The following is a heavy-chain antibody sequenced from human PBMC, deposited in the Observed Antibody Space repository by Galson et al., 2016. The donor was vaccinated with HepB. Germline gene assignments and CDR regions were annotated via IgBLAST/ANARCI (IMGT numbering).Heavy chain of an antibody. D-gene: IGHD2-21*02. V-gene: IGHV1-24*01. CDR1: GGRLGDLS. Sequence: SVKVSCKVSGGRLGDLSIHWVRQAPGKGLQWMGGFSPEHDGTAYAQNFQGRVTMAEDTFTDTAYMELTSLRSDDTAVYYCATAPPPAARTAAVVLVHWGQGTLVTVSS. CDR3: ATAPPPAARTAAVVLVH. CDR2: FSPEHDGT. J-gene: IGHJ4*02.